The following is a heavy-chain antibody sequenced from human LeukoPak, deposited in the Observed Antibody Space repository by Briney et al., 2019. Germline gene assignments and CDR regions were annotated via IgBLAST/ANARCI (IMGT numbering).Heavy chain of an antibody. CDR1: GLTFSNSS. Sequence: GGSLRLSCAASGLTFSNSSFVRVRQAPGKGLEWVSSISSKGNYIYYSDSVKGRFTISRDNAKNSLYLQVSSLRGDDTAVYYRARSGWTNWFDPWGQGTLVTVSS. V-gene: IGHV3-21*01. CDR3: ARSGWTNWFDP. D-gene: IGHD3/OR15-3a*01. CDR2: ISSKGNYI. J-gene: IGHJ5*02.